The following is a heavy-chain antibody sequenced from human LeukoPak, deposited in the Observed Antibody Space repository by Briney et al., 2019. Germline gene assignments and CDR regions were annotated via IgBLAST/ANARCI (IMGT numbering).Heavy chain of an antibody. J-gene: IGHJ3*02. CDR2: IDPSDSYT. D-gene: IGHD3-9*01. V-gene: IGHV5-10-1*01. CDR3: ARHENIFSAFDI. CDR1: GYSFTTYW. Sequence: GESLKVSCKGSGYSFTTYWISWVRQMPGKGPEWMGRIDPSDSYTIYSPSFQGHVAISADKSIDTAYLQWSGLKASDTAMYYCARHENIFSAFDIWGQGTMVTVSS.